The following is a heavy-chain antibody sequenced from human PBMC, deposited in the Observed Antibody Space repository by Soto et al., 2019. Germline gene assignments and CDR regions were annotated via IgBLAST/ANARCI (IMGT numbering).Heavy chain of an antibody. D-gene: IGHD3-22*01. CDR1: GGSFSGYY. V-gene: IGHV4-34*01. Sequence: QVQLQQWGAGLLKPSETLSLTCAVYGGSFSGYYWSWIRQPPGNGLEWSGEIYHSGSTHYNPSLKSRVTISVDTSKNQFSLKLSSVTAADTAVYYCATRVVKGYYYYYGIDVWGQGTTVTVSS. CDR2: IYHSGST. CDR3: ATRVVKGYYYYYGIDV. J-gene: IGHJ6*02.